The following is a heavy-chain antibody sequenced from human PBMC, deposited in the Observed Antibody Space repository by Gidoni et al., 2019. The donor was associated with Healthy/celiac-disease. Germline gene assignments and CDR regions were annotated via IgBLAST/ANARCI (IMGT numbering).Heavy chain of an antibody. CDR3: TTVGYCSSTSCYKGAYYYYGMDV. V-gene: IGHV3-15*01. CDR2: IKSKTDGGTT. D-gene: IGHD2-2*02. CDR1: GFTVSNAW. J-gene: IGHJ6*02. Sequence: EVQLVESGGGLVKPGGSLRLSCGASGFTVSNAWMSWVRPAPGKGLEWVGRIKSKTDGGTTDYAAPVKGRFTISRDDSKNTLYLQMNSLKTEDTAVYYCTTVGYCSSTSCYKGAYYYYGMDVWGQGTTVTVSS.